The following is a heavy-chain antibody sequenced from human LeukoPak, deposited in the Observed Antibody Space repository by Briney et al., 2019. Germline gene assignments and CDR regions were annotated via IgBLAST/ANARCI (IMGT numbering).Heavy chain of an antibody. D-gene: IGHD3-9*01. CDR3: ARLGFNSHFDWLPPPGYGMDV. V-gene: IGHV5-51*01. Sequence: GESLKISCKGSGYSFTSYWIGWVRQMPGKGLEWMGIIYPGDSDTRYSPSFQGQVTISADKSISTAYLQWSSLKASDTAMYYCARLGFNSHFDWLPPPGYGMDVWGQGTTVTVSS. CDR2: IYPGDSDT. CDR1: GYSFTSYW. J-gene: IGHJ6*02.